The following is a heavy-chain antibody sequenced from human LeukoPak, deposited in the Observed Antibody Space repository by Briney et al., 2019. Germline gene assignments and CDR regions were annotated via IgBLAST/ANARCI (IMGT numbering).Heavy chain of an antibody. CDR2: ISGNGGST. CDR3: ARALRYSSSWYPFDY. J-gene: IGHJ4*02. V-gene: IGHV3-23*01. CDR1: GFIFSNYA. Sequence: GGSLRLSCAASGFIFSNYAMSWVRQAPGKGLEWVSGISGNGGSTSYADSVKGRFTISRDNSKNTLYLQMNSLRAEDTAVYYCARALRYSSSWYPFDYWGQGTLVTVSS. D-gene: IGHD6-13*01.